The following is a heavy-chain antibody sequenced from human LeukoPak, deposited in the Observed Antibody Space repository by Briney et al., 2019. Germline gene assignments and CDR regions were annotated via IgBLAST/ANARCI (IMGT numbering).Heavy chain of an antibody. V-gene: IGHV4-39*01. D-gene: IGHD1-1*01. J-gene: IGHJ5*02. CDR1: GDSISTSNSY. CDR3: ARPVPSRLGWFDP. CDR2: IYYSGST. Sequence: LSETLSLTCTVSGDSISTSNSYWGWIRQPPGKGLEWIGSIYYSGSTYYNPSLKSRVSISVHTSKNQFSLKLRSVTAADTAVYYCARPVPSRLGWFDPWGQGTLVTVSS.